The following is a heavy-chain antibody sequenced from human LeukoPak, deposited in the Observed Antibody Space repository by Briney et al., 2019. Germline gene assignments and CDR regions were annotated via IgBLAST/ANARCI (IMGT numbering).Heavy chain of an antibody. D-gene: IGHD4-17*01. J-gene: IGHJ3*02. Sequence: SETLSLTCTVSGGSISSYYWSWMRQPAGKGLEWIGRIYTSGSTNYNPSLKRRVTMSVDTSKNQFSLKLSSVTAADTAVYYCASDKFYYGEPHDAFDIWGQGTMVTVSS. CDR2: IYTSGST. CDR1: GGSISSYY. CDR3: ASDKFYYGEPHDAFDI. V-gene: IGHV4-4*07.